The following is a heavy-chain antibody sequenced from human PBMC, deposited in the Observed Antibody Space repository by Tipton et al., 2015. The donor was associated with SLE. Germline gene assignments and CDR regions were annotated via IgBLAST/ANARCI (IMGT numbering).Heavy chain of an antibody. J-gene: IGHJ4*01. CDR3: ARGAKERITLVRVRPYYFDY. Sequence: TLSLTCAVYGGSFSGYYWSWSRQPPGKGLEWIGESNPSGSTNYNPSLKSRVTISVDTSKNQLSLKLTSVTAADTAVYYCARGAKERITLVRVRPYYFDYWGQGSLVTVSS. CDR2: SNPSGST. D-gene: IGHD3-10*01. V-gene: IGHV4-34*01. CDR1: GGSFSGYY.